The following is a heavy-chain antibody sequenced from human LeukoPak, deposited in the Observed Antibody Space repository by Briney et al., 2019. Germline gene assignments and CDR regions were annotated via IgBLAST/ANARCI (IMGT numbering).Heavy chain of an antibody. J-gene: IGHJ4*02. V-gene: IGHV1-2*02. CDR3: AREYILTAYYGDY. Sequence: ASVKVSCKASGFTFNAYNIHWVRQAPGQGLEWTGWINPKSGGANYAQKFQGRVTMTWDTSISTAYMELSRLRSDDTAVYYCAREYILTAYYGDYWGQGTLVTVSS. CDR2: INPKSGGA. CDR1: GFTFNAYN. D-gene: IGHD3-9*01.